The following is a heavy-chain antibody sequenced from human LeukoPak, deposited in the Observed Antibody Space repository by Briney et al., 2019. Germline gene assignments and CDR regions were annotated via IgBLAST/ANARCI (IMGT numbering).Heavy chain of an antibody. D-gene: IGHD2-21*01. CDR1: GGSLSRGRYY. V-gene: IGHV4-61*02. J-gene: IGHJ3*02. CDR3: ARSSRAYCGGDCWNDAFDI. Sequence: SETLSLTFTVSGGSLSRGRYYGSWIRQPAGRGLECIGRFYTSEIAKYNPHLKSRVDISVDTSKTQFSLKLSSVTAADTAVYYCARSSRAYCGGDCWNDAFDIWGQGTMVTVSS. CDR2: FYTSEIA.